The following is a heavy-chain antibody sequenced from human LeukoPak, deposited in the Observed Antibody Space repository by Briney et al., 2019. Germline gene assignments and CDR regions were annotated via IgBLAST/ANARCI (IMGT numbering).Heavy chain of an antibody. V-gene: IGHV3-23*01. CDR2: ISGSGGST. Sequence: GGSLRLSCAASGFTFSSYAMSWVRQAPGKGLELVSFISGSGGSTNYADSVKGRFTISRDNSKNTVYLQMNTLRAEDTALYYCAKHSDCSGSTCYKFDYWGQGSLVTASS. CDR3: AKHSDCSGSTCYKFDY. J-gene: IGHJ4*02. D-gene: IGHD2-15*01. CDR1: GFTFSSYA.